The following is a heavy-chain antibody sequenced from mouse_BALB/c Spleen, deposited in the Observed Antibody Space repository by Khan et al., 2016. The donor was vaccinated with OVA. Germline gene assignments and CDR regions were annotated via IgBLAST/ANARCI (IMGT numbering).Heavy chain of an antibody. CDR1: GYTFTDYV. CDR2: IFPGSGDT. Sequence: QVQLQQSGPEVVKPGSSMKMSCKASGYTFTDYVLNWVKQRSGQGLEWIGQIFPGSGDTYYNEKFKDKATLTADKSSNTVYIQLGSLTSEDSAVYVCASSEYAYLVYWGQGTTLTVSS. CDR3: ASSEYAYLVY. V-gene: IGHV1-77*01. J-gene: IGHJ2*01. D-gene: IGHD1-1*01.